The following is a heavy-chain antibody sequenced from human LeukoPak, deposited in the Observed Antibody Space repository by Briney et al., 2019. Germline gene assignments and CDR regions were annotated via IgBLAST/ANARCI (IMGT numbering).Heavy chain of an antibody. Sequence: PSETLSLTCTVSGGSISGYYWTWIRQLPGKGLEWIGYIYNSGITNYNPSLKSRVTVSVDTSKNQFSLRLTSVTAADTAVYYCARSVPSLDYLFDSWGHGTLVTVSS. V-gene: IGHV4-59*08. CDR3: ARSVPSLDYLFDS. CDR2: IYNSGIT. D-gene: IGHD4-11*01. CDR1: GGSISGYY. J-gene: IGHJ5*01.